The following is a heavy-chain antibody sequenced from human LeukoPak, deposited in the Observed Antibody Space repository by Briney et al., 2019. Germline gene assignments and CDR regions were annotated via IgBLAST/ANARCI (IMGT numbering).Heavy chain of an antibody. CDR3: ARGSEQLVQNWFDP. CDR2: IKQDGSEK. D-gene: IGHD6-13*01. J-gene: IGHJ5*02. V-gene: IGHV3-7*01. Sequence: GGSLRLSCAASGFSFSIYWMSWVRQAPGKGLEWVANIKQDGSEKYYVDSVKGRFTISRDNAKNSLYLQMNSLRAEDTAVYYCARGSEQLVQNWFDPWGQGTLVTVSS. CDR1: GFSFSIYW.